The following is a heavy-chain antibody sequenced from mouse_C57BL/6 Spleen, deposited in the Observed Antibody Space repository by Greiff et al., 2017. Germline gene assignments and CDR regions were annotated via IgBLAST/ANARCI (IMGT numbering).Heavy chain of an antibody. CDR2: ISGGGGNT. CDR1: GFTFSSYT. J-gene: IGHJ2*01. D-gene: IGHD2-2*01. V-gene: IGHV5-9*01. CDR3: ARQIGYKGYFDY. Sequence: EVQVVESGGGLVKPGGSLKLSCAASGFTFSSYTMSWVRQTPEKRLEWVATISGGGGNTYYPDSVKGRFTISRDNAKNTLYLQMSSLRSEDTALYYCARQIGYKGYFDYWGQGTTLTVSS.